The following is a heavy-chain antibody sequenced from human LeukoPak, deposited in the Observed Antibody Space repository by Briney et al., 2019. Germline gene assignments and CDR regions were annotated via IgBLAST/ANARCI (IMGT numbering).Heavy chain of an antibody. V-gene: IGHV3-30*02. CDR2: IRYDGSNK. CDR3: AKDKDPWKSTSISDFDY. D-gene: IGHD1-1*01. Sequence: PGGSLRLSCAASGFTFSTYGMHRVRQAPGKGLEWVAFIRYDGSNKYYADSVKGRSTISRDNSKNTLYLQMNSLRAEDTAVYFCAKDKDPWKSTSISDFDYWGQGTLVTVSS. CDR1: GFTFSTYG. J-gene: IGHJ4*02.